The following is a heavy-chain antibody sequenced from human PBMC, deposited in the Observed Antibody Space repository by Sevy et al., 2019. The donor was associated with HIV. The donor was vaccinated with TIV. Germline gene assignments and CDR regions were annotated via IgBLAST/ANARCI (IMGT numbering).Heavy chain of an antibody. CDR1: GFTFSSYG. Sequence: GGSLRLSCAASGFTFSSYGMHWVRQAPGKGLEWVAVISYDGSNKYYADSVKGRFTISRYNSKNTLYLQMNSLRAEDTAVYYCANDTRELGGDPFYYYYYGMDVWGQGTTVTVSS. CDR3: ANDTRELGGDPFYYYYYGMDV. V-gene: IGHV3-30*18. J-gene: IGHJ6*02. D-gene: IGHD2-21*01. CDR2: ISYDGSNK.